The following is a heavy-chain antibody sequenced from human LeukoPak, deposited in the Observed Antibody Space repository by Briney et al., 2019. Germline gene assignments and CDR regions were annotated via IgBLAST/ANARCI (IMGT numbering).Heavy chain of an antibody. Sequence: SETLSLTCAVYGGSFSGYYWSWIRQPPGKGLEWIGEINHSGSTNYNPSLKSRVTISVDTSKNQFSLKLSSVTAADTAVYYCATKGGSYYYYYMDVWGKGTTVTISS. D-gene: IGHD1-26*01. CDR3: ATKGGSYYYYYMDV. CDR1: GGSFSGYY. J-gene: IGHJ6*03. V-gene: IGHV4-34*01. CDR2: INHSGST.